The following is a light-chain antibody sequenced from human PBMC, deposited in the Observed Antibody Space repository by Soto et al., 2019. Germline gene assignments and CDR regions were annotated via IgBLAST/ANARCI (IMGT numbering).Light chain of an antibody. CDR1: QSVSSSY. V-gene: IGKV3-20*01. CDR2: GAS. CDR3: QHYGSSPLT. Sequence: EVVLTQSPGTLALSRGERATLSCRASQSVSSSYLAWYQHRPGQAPRLLIFGASSRATGIPDRFSGSGSGTDFTLTISRLEPEDFAVYYCQHYGSSPLTFGGGTKVEIK. J-gene: IGKJ4*01.